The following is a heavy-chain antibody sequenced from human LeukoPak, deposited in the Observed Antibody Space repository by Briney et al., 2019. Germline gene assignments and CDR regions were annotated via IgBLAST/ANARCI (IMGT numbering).Heavy chain of an antibody. J-gene: IGHJ4*02. CDR2: ISWSSGSI. D-gene: IGHD5-24*01. CDR1: GFTFGDYA. Sequence: GRSLRLSCAASGFTFGDYAMHWVRQAPGKGLEWVSGISWSSGSIGYADSVKGRFTISRDNAKNSLYLQMNSLRAEDTALYYGAKGLDGCNHYLDYWGQRTLVTVPS. V-gene: IGHV3-9*01. CDR3: AKGLDGCNHYLDY.